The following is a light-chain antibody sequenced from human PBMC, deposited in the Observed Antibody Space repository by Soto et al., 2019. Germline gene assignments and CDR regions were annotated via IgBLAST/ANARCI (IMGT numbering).Light chain of an antibody. V-gene: IGKV3-20*01. CDR2: GAS. CDR1: QSISSHY. CDR3: QQYAGSPPWT. J-gene: IGKJ1*01. Sequence: EIVLTQSPGTLSLSPRERATLSCRASQSISSHYLAWYQHKPGQAPRLLIHGASSRATGIPDRFSGSGSGTDFSLTISGLEPEDFAVYYCQQYAGSPPWTFGQGTKVDIK.